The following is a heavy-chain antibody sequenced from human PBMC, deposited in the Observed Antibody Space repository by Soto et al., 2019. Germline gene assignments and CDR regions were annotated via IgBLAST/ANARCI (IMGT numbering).Heavy chain of an antibody. V-gene: IGHV4-31*03. Sequence: PSETLSLTCTVSGHSLSSGGYYWSWIRQHPGKGLEWVGYIYFTGSTLYNPSLKRRLAMSLDTSKNQFSVRLTSVTAADTAVYFCARDWGSSGWPNWGQGTLVTVS. CDR2: IYFTGST. CDR1: GHSLSSGGYY. J-gene: IGHJ4*02. CDR3: ARDWGSSGWPN. D-gene: IGHD6-19*01.